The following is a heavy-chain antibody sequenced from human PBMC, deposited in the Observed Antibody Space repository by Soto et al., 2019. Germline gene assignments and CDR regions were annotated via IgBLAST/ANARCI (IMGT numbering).Heavy chain of an antibody. CDR1: GFIFSGSG. J-gene: IGHJ5*01. Sequence: QVQLVESGGGVVQPGRSLRLTCAASGFIFSGSGMHWVRQAPGKGLEWVALVSNDGIRKYYGGSVEGRFTISRDNAENTLYLQMNSLRAEDTAVYYCARWVGGSMYDNSGKYDSWGQGTLVTVSS. D-gene: IGHD3-22*01. CDR3: ARWVGGSMYDNSGKYDS. CDR2: VSNDGIRK. V-gene: IGHV3-30*03.